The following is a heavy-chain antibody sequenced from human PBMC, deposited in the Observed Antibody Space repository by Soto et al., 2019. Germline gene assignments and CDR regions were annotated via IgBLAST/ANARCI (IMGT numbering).Heavy chain of an antibody. J-gene: IGHJ4*02. Sequence: EVPLLESGGGLVQPGGSLRLSCAASGFTFSSYAMSWDRQAPGKGLEWVSAISGSGGSTYYADSVKGRFTISRDNSKNTLYLQMNSLRAEDTAVYYCAKYYGSGSQIDYWGQGTLVTVSS. CDR3: AKYYGSGSQIDY. CDR1: GFTFSSYA. V-gene: IGHV3-23*01. CDR2: ISGSGGST. D-gene: IGHD3-10*01.